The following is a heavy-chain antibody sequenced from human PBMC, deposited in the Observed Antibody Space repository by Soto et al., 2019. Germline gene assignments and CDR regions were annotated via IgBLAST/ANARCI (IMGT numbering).Heavy chain of an antibody. CDR1: GFTFSSYA. Sequence: GGSLRLSCAASGFTFSSYAMSWVRQAPGKGLEWVSAISGSGGSTYYADSVKGRFTISRDNSKNTLYLQMNSLRAEDTAVYYCAKPYCISTSCYGETGHYYYYYMDVWGKGTTVTVSS. V-gene: IGHV3-23*01. CDR3: AKPYCISTSCYGETGHYYYYYMDV. D-gene: IGHD2-2*01. CDR2: ISGSGGST. J-gene: IGHJ6*03.